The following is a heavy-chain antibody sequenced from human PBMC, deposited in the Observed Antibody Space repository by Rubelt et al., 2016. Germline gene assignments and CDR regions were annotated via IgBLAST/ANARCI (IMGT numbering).Heavy chain of an antibody. CDR3: ARGIIAPTGDTFHYYGMDV. D-gene: IGHD6-13*01. Sequence: QVRLVESGGGVVQPGRSLRLSCAASGFTFSRYAIHWVRQAPGKGLEWVAVIWYDGSNKYYADSVKGRFRIYRDNSKNTLYLQMNSLRAEDTAVYYCARGIIAPTGDTFHYYGMDVWGQGTTVTVSS. CDR2: IWYDGSNK. J-gene: IGHJ6*02. V-gene: IGHV3-33*01. CDR1: GFTFSRYA.